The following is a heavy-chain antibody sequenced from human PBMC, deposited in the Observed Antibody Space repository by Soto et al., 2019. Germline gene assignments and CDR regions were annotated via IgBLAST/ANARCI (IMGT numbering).Heavy chain of an antibody. CDR1: GFTFGYYA. CDR2: IRSKAYGGTT. CDR3: TSGGWNYPRYYYYYGMDV. J-gene: IGHJ6*02. D-gene: IGHD1-7*01. V-gene: IGHV3-49*04. Sequence: GGSLRLSCTASGFTFGYYAMSWVGQAPGKGLEWVGFIRSKAYGGTTEYAASVKGRFTISRDDSKSIAYLQMNSLKTEDTAVYYCTSGGWNYPRYYYYYGMDVWGQGTTVTVSS.